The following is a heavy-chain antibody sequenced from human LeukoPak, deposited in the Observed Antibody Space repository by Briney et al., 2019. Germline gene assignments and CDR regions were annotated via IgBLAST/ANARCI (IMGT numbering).Heavy chain of an antibody. J-gene: IGHJ5*02. CDR2: IEGNGGGA. V-gene: IGHV3-23*01. Sequence: GGSLRLSCASPGLTFSNYAMTWFRRAPGRGLEWFSSIEGNGGGAVYTDSVKGRFTTSRDNSKNTLYLQMTNLRAEDTALYYCTKDPNGDYIGAFDPWGQGTLVTVSS. D-gene: IGHD4-17*01. CDR3: TKDPNGDYIGAFDP. CDR1: GLTFSNYA.